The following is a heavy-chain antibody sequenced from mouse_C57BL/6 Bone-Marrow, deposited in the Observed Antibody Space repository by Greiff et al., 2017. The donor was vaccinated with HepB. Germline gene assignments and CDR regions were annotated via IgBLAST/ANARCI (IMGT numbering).Heavy chain of an antibody. J-gene: IGHJ3*01. V-gene: IGHV5-6*02. CDR1: GFTFSSYG. Sequence: VKLVESGGDLVKPGGSLKLSCAASGFTFSSYGMSWVRQTPDKRLEWVATISSGGSYTYYPDSVKGRFTISRDNAKNTQYRQMSRLKSEDTAMYYCARHDAYWGQGTLVTVSA. CDR3: ARHDAY. CDR2: ISSGGSYT.